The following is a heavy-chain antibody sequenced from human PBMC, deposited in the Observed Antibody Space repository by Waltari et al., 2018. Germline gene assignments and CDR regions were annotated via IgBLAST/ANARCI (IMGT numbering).Heavy chain of an antibody. CDR3: AKAFRGYSGSYFDI. D-gene: IGHD5-12*01. CDR1: GFSFGGFG. J-gene: IGHJ4*02. V-gene: IGHV3-23*01. Sequence: EVQLLESGGGLVQPGGSLRLSCAASGFSFGGFGMNWVRQGPGKGLEWFSGVSGSGATTYDADSVRGRFTVSRDNNRNTMYLQMNSLRAEDTAVYYCAKAFRGYSGSYFDIWGRGTLVAVSA. CDR2: VSGSGATT.